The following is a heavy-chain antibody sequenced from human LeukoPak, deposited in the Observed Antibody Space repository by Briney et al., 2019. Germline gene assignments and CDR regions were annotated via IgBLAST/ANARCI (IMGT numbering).Heavy chain of an antibody. D-gene: IGHD4-17*01. J-gene: IGHJ4*02. CDR1: GGSISSSSYY. V-gene: IGHV4-39*01. Sequence: SETLSLTCTVSGGSISSSSYYWGWIRQPPGKGRDWIGSIYYSGSTYYNPSLKSRVTISVDTSKTQFSLKLSSVTAADTAVYYCARLEYGDYLRDYWGQGTLVTVSS. CDR2: IYYSGST. CDR3: ARLEYGDYLRDY.